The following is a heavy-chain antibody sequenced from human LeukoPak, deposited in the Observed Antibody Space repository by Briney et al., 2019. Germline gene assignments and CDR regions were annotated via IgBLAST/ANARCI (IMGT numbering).Heavy chain of an antibody. D-gene: IGHD1-1*01. CDR2: ISGNGDIT. J-gene: IGHJ4*02. CDR1: GFTFSSYA. Sequence: GGSLRPSCAASGFTFSSYAMSWVRQAPEKGLEWVSAISGNGDITYYADTVKGRFSGSRDNSKNTLYLQLNSLRAEDTAVYYCAKDLRGTLSSRGPFGYWGQGTLVTVSS. CDR3: AKDLRGTLSSRGPFGY. V-gene: IGHV3-23*01.